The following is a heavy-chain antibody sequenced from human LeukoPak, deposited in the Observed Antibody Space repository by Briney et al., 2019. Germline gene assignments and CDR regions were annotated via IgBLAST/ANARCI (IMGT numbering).Heavy chain of an antibody. CDR1: GGSLSNYF. V-gene: IGHV4-59*01. Sequence: SETLSLTCTVSGGSLSNYFWSWVRQPPGKGLEWIGYISYSGSPNYNPSLKSRVTISVDTSKNQFSLRLSSVTAADTAVYYCARDRAPITMIRGYPGGFDPWGQGTLVTVSS. D-gene: IGHD3-10*01. CDR3: ARDRAPITMIRGYPGGFDP. J-gene: IGHJ5*02. CDR2: ISYSGSP.